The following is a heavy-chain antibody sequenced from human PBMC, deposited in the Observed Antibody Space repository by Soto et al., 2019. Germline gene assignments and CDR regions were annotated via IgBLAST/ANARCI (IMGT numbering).Heavy chain of an antibody. D-gene: IGHD3-3*01. CDR3: AKDDHATIFGRGAFDI. J-gene: IGHJ3*02. CDR1: GFTFSSYG. CDR2: ISYDGSNK. V-gene: IGHV3-30*18. Sequence: GSLRTSCAASGFTFSSYGMHWVRQAPGQGLEWVAVISYDGSNKYYADSVKGRFTLSRDNSKNTLYLQMNSLRAEDTAVYYCAKDDHATIFGRGAFDIWGQGTMVTVSS.